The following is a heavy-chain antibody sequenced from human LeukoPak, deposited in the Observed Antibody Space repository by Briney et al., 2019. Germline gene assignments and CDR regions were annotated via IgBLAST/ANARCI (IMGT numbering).Heavy chain of an antibody. CDR2: ISSSSSYI. D-gene: IGHD3-9*01. V-gene: IGHV3-21*04. J-gene: IGHJ1*01. Sequence: GGSLRLSCAASGFFFGDFGMNWVRQAPGKGLEWVSSISSSSSYIYYADSVKGRFTISRDNAKNSLYLQMNSLRAEDTAVYYCARDGHYDILTGYFQDWGQGTLVTVSS. CDR1: GFFFGDFG. CDR3: ARDGHYDILTGYFQD.